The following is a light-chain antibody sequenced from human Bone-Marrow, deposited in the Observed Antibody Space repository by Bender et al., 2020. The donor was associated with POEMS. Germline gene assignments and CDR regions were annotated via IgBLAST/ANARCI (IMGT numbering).Light chain of an antibody. J-gene: IGLJ3*02. CDR3: AIWDDGLNGWM. V-gene: IGLV1-44*01. CDR2: SSH. CDR1: SSNIGAHA. Sequence: QSVLTQPPSASGTPGQRVTISCSGGSSNIGAHAVNWYQHLPGTAPKLLIYSSHRRPSEVPDRFSGSRSGTSASLAISGLQSEDEADYYCAIWDDGLNGWMFGGGTKLTVL.